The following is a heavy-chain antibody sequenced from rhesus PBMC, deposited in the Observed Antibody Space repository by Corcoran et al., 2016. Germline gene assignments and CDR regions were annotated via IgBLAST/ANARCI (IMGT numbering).Heavy chain of an antibody. Sequence: QVQLVQSGAEVKKPGSSVKVSCKASGYTFTDYYIHWVRQAPRQGLEWMGWINPYNGNTKYGQKFTGRVTMTRDTSTSTAYMELSSLRSEDTAVYYCARLMEVADVWDPGVLVTVSS. V-gene: IGHV1S2*01. D-gene: IGHD2-33*01. J-gene: IGHJ5-1*01. CDR3: ARLMEVADV. CDR1: GYTFTDYY. CDR2: INPYNGNT.